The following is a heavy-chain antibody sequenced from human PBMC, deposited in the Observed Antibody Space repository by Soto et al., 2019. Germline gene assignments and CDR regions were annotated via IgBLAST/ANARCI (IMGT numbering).Heavy chain of an antibody. CDR3: GSGFRFSVITHAET. D-gene: IGHD3-3*01. Sequence: VGPPKLACAAPEFPFKDFAIPWFRQAPGGGLNWVPPIQYDETTRFYPGSVKGQFAISRDNSKNTMHLQMNSLRLDRSAFYFCGSGFRFSVITHAETWGQGTRGTVAS. V-gene: IGHV3-30*09. CDR1: EFPFKDFA. CDR2: IQYDETTR. J-gene: IGHJ5*02.